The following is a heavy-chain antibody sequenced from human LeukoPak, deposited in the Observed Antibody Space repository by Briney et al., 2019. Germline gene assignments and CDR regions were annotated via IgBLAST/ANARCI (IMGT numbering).Heavy chain of an antibody. CDR1: GYTFTSYG. Sequence: ASVKVSCKASGYTFTSYGISWVRQAPGQGLEWMGWISAYNGNTNYAQKLQGRVTMTTDTSTSTAYMELRSLRSDDTAVYYCARGRSTSCYSVCWLDPWGQGTLVTVSS. J-gene: IGHJ5*02. CDR2: ISAYNGNT. CDR3: ARGRSTSCYSVCWLDP. V-gene: IGHV1-18*01. D-gene: IGHD2-2*02.